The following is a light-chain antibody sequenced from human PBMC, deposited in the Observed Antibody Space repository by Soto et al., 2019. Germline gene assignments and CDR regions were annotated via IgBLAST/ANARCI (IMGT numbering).Light chain of an antibody. V-gene: IGLV3-21*02. CDR2: DDS. Sequence: SYELTQPPSVSVAPGQTATITCGGNNIGSKSVHWYQQKPGKAPVLVVYDDSDRPSGIPERFSGSNSGNTATLTISRVEAGDEADYYCQVWDSSSDHVVFGGGPKATVL. CDR3: QVWDSSSDHVV. CDR1: NIGSKS. J-gene: IGLJ2*01.